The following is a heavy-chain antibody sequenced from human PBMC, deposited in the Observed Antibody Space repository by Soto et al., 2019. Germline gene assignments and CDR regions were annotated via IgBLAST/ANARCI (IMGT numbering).Heavy chain of an antibody. CDR3: ARAYTGRLPRRADYYYAMDV. CDR2: IGAARDP. D-gene: IGHD2-2*02. V-gene: IGHV3-13*05. CDR1: GFTFSNFD. Sequence: LRLSCATSGFTFSNFDMHWVRQVPGKGLEWVSAIGAARDPYYLGSVKGRFTISRENAKNSVYLQMNDLRAGDSAVYYCARAYTGRLPRRADYYYAMDVWGQGSTVTVSS. J-gene: IGHJ6*02.